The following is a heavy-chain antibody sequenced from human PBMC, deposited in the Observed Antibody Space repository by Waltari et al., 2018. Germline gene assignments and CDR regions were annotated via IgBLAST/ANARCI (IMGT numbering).Heavy chain of an antibody. Sequence: QVQLQESGPGLVKPSGTLSLTCAVSGGSISSSNWWTWVRQPPGKGLEWIGEIDHKGNTNYNPALKSRVTMSVDKSKNQFSLKLRSVTAADTAIYYCARIILGATDDYSYAMDVWGQGITVTVSS. CDR2: IDHKGNT. CDR3: ARIILGATDDYSYAMDV. CDR1: GGSISSSNW. J-gene: IGHJ6*02. V-gene: IGHV4-4*02. D-gene: IGHD1-26*01.